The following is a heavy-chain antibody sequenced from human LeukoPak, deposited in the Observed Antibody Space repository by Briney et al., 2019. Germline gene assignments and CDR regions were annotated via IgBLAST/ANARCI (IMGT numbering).Heavy chain of an antibody. V-gene: IGHV4-4*07. CDR1: AASVSTHS. J-gene: IGHJ4*02. CDR2: IHASGSA. D-gene: IGHD1-1*01. Sequence: PSETLSLTCNVSAASVSTHSWTWIRQPAGKRLEWIGRIHASGSANYNPTLKSRVAMSVDTSNNQFSLKVTSVTAADTAVYYCARDNPPGSYDYWGQGTLVTVSS. CDR3: ARDNPPGSYDY.